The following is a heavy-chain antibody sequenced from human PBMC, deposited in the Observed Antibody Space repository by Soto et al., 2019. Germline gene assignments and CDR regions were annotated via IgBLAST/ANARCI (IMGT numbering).Heavy chain of an antibody. CDR1: GGSISSGGYY. J-gene: IGHJ6*02. D-gene: IGHD3-10*01. V-gene: IGHV4-31*03. Sequence: PSETLSLTCSVSGGSISSGGYYWSWIRQHPGKGLEWIGYIYYSGSTYYNPSLKSRVTISVDTSKNQFSLKLSSVTAADTAVYYCARWVVRATPCGMDVWGQGTTVTVSS. CDR3: ARWVVRATPCGMDV. CDR2: IYYSGST.